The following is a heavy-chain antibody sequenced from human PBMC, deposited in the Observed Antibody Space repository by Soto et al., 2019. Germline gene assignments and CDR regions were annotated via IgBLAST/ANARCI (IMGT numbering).Heavy chain of an antibody. Sequence: GGSLRLSGAASVFTFSSYGMHWVRQAPGKGLEWVAVISYDGSNKYYADSVKGRFTISRDNSKNTLYLQMNSLRAEDTAVYYCAKKGVVPAGTGWGQGTLVTVSS. CDR2: ISYDGSNK. V-gene: IGHV3-30*18. CDR3: AKKGVVPAGTG. J-gene: IGHJ4*02. D-gene: IGHD2-2*01. CDR1: VFTFSSYG.